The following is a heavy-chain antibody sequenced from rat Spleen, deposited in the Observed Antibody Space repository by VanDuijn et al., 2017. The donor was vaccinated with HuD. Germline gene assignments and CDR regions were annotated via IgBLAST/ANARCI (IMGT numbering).Heavy chain of an antibody. J-gene: IGHJ3*01. CDR2: MGTGGTT. Sequence: VQLKESGPGLVQPSQTLSLICTVSGFSVISNSVHWVRQPPGKGLEWMGVMGTGGTTTYNSLFDSRLSITRDTSKSQVYLKMNSLQSEDTATYYCARSYGGYTQHWFAYWGQGTLVTVSS. D-gene: IGHD1-11*01. CDR1: GFSVISNS. V-gene: IGHV2S63*01. CDR3: ARSYGGYTQHWFAY.